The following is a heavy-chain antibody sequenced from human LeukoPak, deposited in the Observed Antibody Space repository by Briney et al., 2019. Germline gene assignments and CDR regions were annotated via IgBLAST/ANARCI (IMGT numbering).Heavy chain of an antibody. CDR1: GFTFSSYA. CDR2: ISGSGGST. D-gene: IGHD3-22*01. J-gene: IGHJ4*02. CDR3: AVKGYYYDSSGFKALDY. V-gene: IGHV3-23*01. Sequence: GGSPRLSCAASGFTFSSYAMSWVRQAPGKGLEWVSAISGSGGSTYYADSVKGRFTISRDNSKNTLYLQMNSLRAEDTAVYYCAVKGYYYDSSGFKALDYWGQGTLVTVSS.